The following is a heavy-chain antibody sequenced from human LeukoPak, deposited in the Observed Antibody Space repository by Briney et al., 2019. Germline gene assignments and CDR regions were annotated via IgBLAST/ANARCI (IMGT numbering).Heavy chain of an antibody. V-gene: IGHV3-48*03. D-gene: IGHD5-24*01. Sequence: GGSLRLSCAASGFTFSSYKMNWVRPAPGKGLEWVSYISGSGSTIYYADSVKGRFTISRDNAKNSLYLQMNSLRAEDTAVYYCASDGMATIRSFDYWGQGTLVTVSS. CDR3: ASDGMATIRSFDY. CDR1: GFTFSSYK. CDR2: ISGSGSTI. J-gene: IGHJ4*02.